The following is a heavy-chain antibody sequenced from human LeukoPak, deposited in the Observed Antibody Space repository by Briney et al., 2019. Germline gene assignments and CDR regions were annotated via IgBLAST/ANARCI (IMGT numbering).Heavy chain of an antibody. CDR1: GYTFASYG. Sequence: ASVKVSCKASGYTFASYGISWVRQAPGQGLEWMGWISAYNGNTNYAQKLQGRVTMTADTSTSTTYMELRSLRSDDTAVYYCALIPYCTTATCYYFDFWGQGTLVTVSS. D-gene: IGHD2-2*01. J-gene: IGHJ4*02. V-gene: IGHV1-18*01. CDR3: ALIPYCTTATCYYFDF. CDR2: ISAYNGNT.